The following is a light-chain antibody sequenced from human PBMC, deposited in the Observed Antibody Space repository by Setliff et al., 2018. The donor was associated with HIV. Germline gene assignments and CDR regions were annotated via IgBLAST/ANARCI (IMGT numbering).Light chain of an antibody. CDR3: NSYTSSSTQV. CDR1: SSDIGVYDY. J-gene: IGLJ1*01. V-gene: IGLV2-14*03. CDR2: DVS. Sequence: QSALTQPASVSGSPGQSVFISCTGSSSDIGVYDYVSWYQQHPGNAPKLILYDVSDRPSGVSDRFSGSKSGNTASLTISGLQPEDEADYYCNSYTSSSTQVFGTGTKVTVL.